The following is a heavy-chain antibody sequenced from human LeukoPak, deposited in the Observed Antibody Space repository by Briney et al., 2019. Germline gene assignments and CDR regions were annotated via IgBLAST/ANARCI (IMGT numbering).Heavy chain of an antibody. CDR2: IWYDGSNK. CDR3: ASTSSSWSFDY. J-gene: IGHJ4*02. D-gene: IGHD6-13*01. Sequence: GGSLRLSCAASGFTFSTYAMHWVRQAPGKGLEWVAVIWYDGSNKYYADSVKGRFTISRDNSKNTLYLQMNSLRAEDTAVYYCASTSSSWSFDYWGQGTLVTVSS. CDR1: GFTFSTYA. V-gene: IGHV3-33*08.